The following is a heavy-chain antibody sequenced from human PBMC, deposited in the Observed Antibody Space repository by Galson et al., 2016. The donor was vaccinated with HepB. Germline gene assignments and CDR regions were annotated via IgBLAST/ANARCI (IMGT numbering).Heavy chain of an antibody. CDR3: ARDGIAPLLHYFDY. J-gene: IGHJ4*02. CDR2: ISYDGSNI. CDR1: GFTFSSYS. D-gene: IGHD2/OR15-2a*01. V-gene: IGHV3-30*04. Sequence: SLRLSCAVSGFTFSSYSMHWVRQAPGKGLEWVALISYDGSNIYYTDSVKGRFTISRDISKNTLYLQMNSLRAEDTAVYYCARDGIAPLLHYFDYWGQGTLVTVSS.